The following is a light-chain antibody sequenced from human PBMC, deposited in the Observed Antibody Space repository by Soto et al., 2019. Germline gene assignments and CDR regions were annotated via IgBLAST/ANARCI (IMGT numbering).Light chain of an antibody. J-gene: IGKJ2*01. CDR3: QQYNSYLYT. Sequence: DIQMTQSPSTLSASVGDRVTITCRASQSISSWLAWYQQKPGKAPKLLIYDASSLESGVPSRFSGSGSGTEFTLTISSLQPDDVANYYCQQYNSYLYTFGQGTKLEIK. CDR2: DAS. V-gene: IGKV1-5*01. CDR1: QSISSW.